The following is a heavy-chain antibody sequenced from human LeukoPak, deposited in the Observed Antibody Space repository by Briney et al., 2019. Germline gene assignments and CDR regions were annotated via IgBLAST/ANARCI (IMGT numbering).Heavy chain of an antibody. V-gene: IGHV4-4*02. J-gene: IGHJ3*02. CDR3: ARDLGFGESDAFDI. D-gene: IGHD3-10*01. CDR1: GGSISSSNW. CDR2: IYHSGST. Sequence: PSGTLSLTCAVSGGSISSSNWWSWVRQPPGKGPEWIGEIYHSGSTNYNPSLKGRVTISVDKSKNQFSLKLSSVTAADTAVYYCARDLGFGESDAFDIWGQGTMVTVSS.